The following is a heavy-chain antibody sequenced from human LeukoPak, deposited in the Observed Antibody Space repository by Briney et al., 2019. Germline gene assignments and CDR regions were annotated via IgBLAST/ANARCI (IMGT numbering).Heavy chain of an antibody. Sequence: GGSLRLSCAASGFTFSSYSMNWVRQAPGKGLEWVSSISSSGSYIYDADSVKGRFTISRDNAKNSLCLQMNSLRAEDTAVYYCATARALTRAGMDVWGQGTTVTVSS. CDR2: ISSSGSYI. CDR1: GFTFSSYS. J-gene: IGHJ6*01. V-gene: IGHV3-21*01. CDR3: ATARALTRAGMDV.